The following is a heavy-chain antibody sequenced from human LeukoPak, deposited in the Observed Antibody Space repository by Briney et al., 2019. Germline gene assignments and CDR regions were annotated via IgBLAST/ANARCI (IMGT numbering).Heavy chain of an antibody. Sequence: GGSLRLSCAASEFTFSSYAMSWVRQAPGKGLEWVSAISGSGGSTYYADSVKGRFTISRDNSKNTLYLQMNSLRAEDTAVYYCAKDPNGDYGWYYFDYWGQGTLVTVSS. CDR3: AKDPNGDYGWYYFDY. D-gene: IGHD4-17*01. J-gene: IGHJ4*02. CDR2: ISGSGGST. CDR1: EFTFSSYA. V-gene: IGHV3-23*01.